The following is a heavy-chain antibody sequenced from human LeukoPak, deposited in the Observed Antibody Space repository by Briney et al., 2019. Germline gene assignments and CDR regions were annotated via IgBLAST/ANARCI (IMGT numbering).Heavy chain of an antibody. CDR3: ARDPPYGSLSDY. D-gene: IGHD4-17*01. J-gene: IGHJ4*02. V-gene: IGHV1-3*01. Sequence: ASVKVSCKASGYTFTSYAMHWVRQAPGQRLEWMGWINAGNGNTKYSQKFQGRVTITRDTSASTAYMELSSLRSEDMAVYYCARDPPYGSLSDYWGQGTLVTVSS. CDR1: GYTFTSYA. CDR2: INAGNGNT.